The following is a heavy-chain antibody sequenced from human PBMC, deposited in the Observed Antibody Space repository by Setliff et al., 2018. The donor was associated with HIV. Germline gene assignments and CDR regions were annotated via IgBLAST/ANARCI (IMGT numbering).Heavy chain of an antibody. CDR3: ARKLRPGHGVDV. D-gene: IGHD3-10*01. CDR2: INPSGST. Sequence: SETLSLTCAVYGGPFSGFYYSWIRQAPGKGLEWIGEINPSGSTNYNPSLKSRVTISVDTSKYQLSLNLNSVTAEDTAIYYCARKLRPGHGVDVWGQGTTVTVSS. CDR1: GGPFSGFY. J-gene: IGHJ6*02. V-gene: IGHV4-34*01.